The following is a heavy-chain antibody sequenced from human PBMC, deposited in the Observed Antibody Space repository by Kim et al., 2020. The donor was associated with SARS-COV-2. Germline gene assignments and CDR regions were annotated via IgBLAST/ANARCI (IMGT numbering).Heavy chain of an antibody. Sequence: GGSLRLSCAASGFTFSSYAMHWVRQAPGKGLEWVAVISYDGSNKYYADSVKGRFTISRDNSKNTLYLQMNILRAEDTAVYYCASAIRSHYFDYWGQETLVTVSS. CDR3: ASAIRSHYFDY. J-gene: IGHJ4*02. V-gene: IGHV3-30*04. CDR1: GFTFSSYA. CDR2: ISYDGSNK.